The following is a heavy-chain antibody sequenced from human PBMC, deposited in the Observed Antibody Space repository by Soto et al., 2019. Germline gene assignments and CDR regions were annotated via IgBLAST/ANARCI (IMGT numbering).Heavy chain of an antibody. CDR1: GYSFTSYW. CDR3: ASLQAAAGDNDLTFDY. Sequence: EVQLVQSGAEVKKPGESLRISCKGSGYSFTSYWISWVRQMPGKGLEWMGRIDPSDSYTNYSPSFQAHVTISADKSISTAYLQLSSQKASDTAMYYCASLQAAAGDNDLTFDYWGQGTLVTVSS. D-gene: IGHD6-13*01. CDR2: IDPSDSYT. J-gene: IGHJ4*02. V-gene: IGHV5-10-1*01.